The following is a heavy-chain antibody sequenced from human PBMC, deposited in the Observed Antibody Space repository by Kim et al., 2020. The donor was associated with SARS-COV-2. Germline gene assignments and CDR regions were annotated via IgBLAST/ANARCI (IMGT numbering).Heavy chain of an antibody. J-gene: IGHJ4*02. CDR1: GFTFSSYA. CDR3: AKAPPLNHHRITIFGVVTLSTSSYFDY. D-gene: IGHD3-3*01. CDR2: ISGSGGST. V-gene: IGHV3-23*01. Sequence: GGSLRLSGAASGFTFSSYAMSWVRQAPGKGLEWVSAISGSGGSTYYADSVKGRFTISRDNSKNTLYLQMNSLRAEDTAVYYCAKAPPLNHHRITIFGVVTLSTSSYFDYWGQGTLVTVSS.